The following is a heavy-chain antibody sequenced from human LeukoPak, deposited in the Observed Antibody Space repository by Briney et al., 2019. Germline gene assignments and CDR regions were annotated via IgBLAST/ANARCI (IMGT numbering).Heavy chain of an antibody. CDR2: ISGSGGST. CDR3: AKETLKQLVSH. D-gene: IGHD6-13*01. Sequence: GGSLRLSCAASGFTFSTYAMSWVRQAPGKGLEWVSSISGSGGSTYYADSVKGRFTISRDNSKNTLYLQMNSLRAEDTAVYYCAKETLKQLVSHWGQGTLVTVSS. V-gene: IGHV3-23*01. CDR1: GFTFSTYA. J-gene: IGHJ4*02.